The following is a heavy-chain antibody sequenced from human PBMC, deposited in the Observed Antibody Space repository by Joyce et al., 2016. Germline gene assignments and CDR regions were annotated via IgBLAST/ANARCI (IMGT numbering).Heavy chain of an antibody. CDR2: IYYSGST. J-gene: IGHJ6*03. CDR1: GGSISSYY. D-gene: IGHD4-17*01. CDR3: ARDADYGVYGYYYYMDV. V-gene: IGHV4-59*01. Sequence: QVQLQESGPGLVKPSETLSLTCAVSGGSISSYYWSWIRQPPGKGLELIGYIYYSGSTNYNPSLESRVTISVDTSKNQFSLKLRSVTAADTAVYYCARDADYGVYGYYYYMDVWGKGTTVTVSS.